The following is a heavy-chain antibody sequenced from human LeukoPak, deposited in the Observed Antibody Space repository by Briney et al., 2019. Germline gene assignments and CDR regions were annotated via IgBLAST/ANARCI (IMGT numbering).Heavy chain of an antibody. J-gene: IGHJ6*03. D-gene: IGHD5-24*01. CDR1: GFTFSSYW. CDR2: IKEDGSEK. Sequence: GGCLRLSCASSGFTFSSYWMSWVRQARGRGLGLVANIKEDGSEKYYVASAKGRCTISRDNAKNSLYLQMNSLRAADTAVYYCARGKWATYYYSLDVWGKGTTVTVSS. V-gene: IGHV3-7*01. CDR3: ARGKWATYYYSLDV.